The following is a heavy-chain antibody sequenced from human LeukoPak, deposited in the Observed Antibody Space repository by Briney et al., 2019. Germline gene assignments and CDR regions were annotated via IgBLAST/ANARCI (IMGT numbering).Heavy chain of an antibody. CDR1: GYTFTGYY. Sequence: ASVKVSCKASGYTFTGYYMHWVRQAPGQGFEWMGWISPNSGATSYAQNFQGRVTMTRDTSISTAYMELSSLRSEDTAVYYCARDLWDGYYDTSFDYWGQGTQVTVSS. J-gene: IGHJ4*02. CDR3: ARDLWDGYYDTSFDY. D-gene: IGHD3-22*01. V-gene: IGHV1-2*02. CDR2: ISPNSGAT.